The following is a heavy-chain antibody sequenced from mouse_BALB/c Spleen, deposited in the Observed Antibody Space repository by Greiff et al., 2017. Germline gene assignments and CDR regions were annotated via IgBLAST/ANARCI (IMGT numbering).Heavy chain of an antibody. CDR3: ARGGTEGWYFDV. D-gene: IGHD3-3*01. Sequence: DVHLVESGGGLVQPGGSRKLSCAASGFTFSSFGMHWVRQAPEKGLEWVAYISSGSSTIYYADTVKGRFTISRDNPKNTLFLQMTSLRSEDTAMYYCARGGTEGWYFDVWGAGTTVTVSS. CDR1: GFTFSSFG. V-gene: IGHV5-17*02. CDR2: ISSGSSTI. J-gene: IGHJ1*01.